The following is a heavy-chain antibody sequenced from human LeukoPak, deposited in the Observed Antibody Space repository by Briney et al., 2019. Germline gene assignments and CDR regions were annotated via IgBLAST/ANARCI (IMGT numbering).Heavy chain of an antibody. V-gene: IGHV1-69*13. J-gene: IGHJ6*03. D-gene: IGHD3-10*01. CDR3: ARESGYYYGSGSYYMDV. CDR2: IIPIFGTA. CDR1: GGTFSSYA. Sequence: GASVKVSCKASGGTFSSYAISWVRQAPGQGLEWMGGIIPIFGTANYAQKFQGRVTITADESTSTAYMELSSLRSEDTAVYYCARESGYYYGSGSYYMDVWGKGTTVTISS.